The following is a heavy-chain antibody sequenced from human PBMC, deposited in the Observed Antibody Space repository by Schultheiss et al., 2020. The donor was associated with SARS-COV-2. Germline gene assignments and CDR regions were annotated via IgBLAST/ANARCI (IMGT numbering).Heavy chain of an antibody. V-gene: IGHV4-59*01. CDR3: ARKEIAVAGTAPYAFDI. J-gene: IGHJ3*02. D-gene: IGHD6-19*01. CDR2: IYYSGST. CDR1: GGSISSYY. Sequence: SETLSLTCTVSGGSISSYYWSWIRQPPGKGLEWIGYIYYSGSTNYNPSLKSRVTISVDTSKNQFSLKLSSVTAADTAVYYCARKEIAVAGTAPYAFDIWGQGTMVTVSS.